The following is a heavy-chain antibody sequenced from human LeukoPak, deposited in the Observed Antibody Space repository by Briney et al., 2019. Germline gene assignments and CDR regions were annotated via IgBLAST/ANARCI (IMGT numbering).Heavy chain of an antibody. CDR3: AKDQRCESPHYLDS. D-gene: IGHD4/OR15-4a*01. V-gene: IGHV3-23*01. CDR1: GFTFSSSA. J-gene: IGHJ4*02. Sequence: GGSLRLSCAASGFTFSSSAMSWVRQVPGKGLEWVSGISASGGSTSYADSVRGRFTISRDNSKNTLYVQMNSLRDEDTAVYYCAKDQRCESPHYLDSWGQGTLVTVSS. CDR2: ISASGGST.